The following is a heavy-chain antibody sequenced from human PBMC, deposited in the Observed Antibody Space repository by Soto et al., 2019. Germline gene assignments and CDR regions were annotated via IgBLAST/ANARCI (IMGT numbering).Heavy chain of an antibody. CDR1: GFTFSSYA. CDR3: AKDASCIVVYAMDV. Sequence: EVQLLESGGHLRQPGGSLRLSCAASGFTFSSYAMSWVRQAPGKGLEWVSGISGSGGSTYYADSVKGRFTISRDNSKNTLYLEMKSLRAADTAEYYCAKDASCIVVYAMDVWGQGSTVTVSS. V-gene: IGHV3-23*01. CDR2: ISGSGGST. D-gene: IGHD3-22*01. J-gene: IGHJ6*02.